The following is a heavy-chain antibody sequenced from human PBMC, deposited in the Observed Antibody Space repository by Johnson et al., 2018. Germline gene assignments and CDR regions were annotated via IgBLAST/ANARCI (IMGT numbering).Heavy chain of an antibody. V-gene: IGHV3-30*04. CDR2: ISYDGSNK. CDR3: AKEYSSSSEYFQH. J-gene: IGHJ1*01. CDR1: GFTFGDYA. D-gene: IGHD6-6*01. Sequence: VQLVETGGGVVQPGRSLRLSCAASGFTFGDYAMSWFRQAPGKGLEWVAVISYDGSNKYYADSVKGRFTISRDNSKNTLFLQMNSLRAEDTAVFYCAKEYSSSSEYFQHWGQGTLVTVSS.